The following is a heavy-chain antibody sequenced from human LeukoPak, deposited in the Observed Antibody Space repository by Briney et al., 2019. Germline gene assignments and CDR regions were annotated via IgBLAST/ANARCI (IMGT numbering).Heavy chain of an antibody. D-gene: IGHD2-2*01. CDR3: ARVPPASYCSSTSCRIGSWFDP. CDR2: INHSGST. J-gene: IGHJ5*02. V-gene: IGHV4-34*01. CDR1: GGSFSGYY. Sequence: KSSETLSLTCAVYGGSFSGYYWSWLRQPPGKGLEWIGEINHSGSTNYNPSLKSRVTISVDTSKNQFSLKLSSVTAADTAVYYCARVPPASYCSSTSCRIGSWFDPWGQGTLVTVSS.